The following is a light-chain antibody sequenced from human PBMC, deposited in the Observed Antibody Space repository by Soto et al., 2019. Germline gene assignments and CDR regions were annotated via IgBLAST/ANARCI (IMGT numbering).Light chain of an antibody. Sequence: QSVVTQPASLSGASWQSVTLSFPGTSREVGGYNYVSWYQHHPGKAPKLLIYDVTTRPSGVSNRFSGSKSGNTASLTISGLQPEDEADYYCSSYISSSTLEVFGTGTKVTVL. CDR2: DVT. CDR3: SSYISSSTLEV. J-gene: IGLJ1*01. CDR1: SREVGGYNY. V-gene: IGLV2-14*03.